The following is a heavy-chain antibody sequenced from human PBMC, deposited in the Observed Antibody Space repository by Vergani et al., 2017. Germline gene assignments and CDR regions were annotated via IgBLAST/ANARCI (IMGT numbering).Heavy chain of an antibody. D-gene: IGHD3-22*01. CDR2: INTNTGNP. CDR3: ARTRHPDRPDYDDSSGYYLYC. V-gene: IGHV7-4-1*02. CDR1: GYTFTYRY. Sequence: QVQLVQSGAEVKKPGSSVKVSCKASGYTFTYRYLHWVRQAPGQALEWLGWINTNTGNPTYAQGFTGRFVFSLDTSVSTAYLQISSLKAEDTAVYYCARTRHPDRPDYDDSSGYYLYCWGQGTLVTVSS. J-gene: IGHJ4*02.